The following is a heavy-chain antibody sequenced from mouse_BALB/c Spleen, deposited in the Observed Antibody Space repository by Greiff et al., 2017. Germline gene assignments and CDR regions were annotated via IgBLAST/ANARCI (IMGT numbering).Heavy chain of an antibody. CDR1: GYTFTDYA. CDR2: ISTYYGAA. Sequence: VQRVESGAELVRPGVSLKISCKGSGYTFTDYAMHWVKQSHAKSLEWIGVISTYYGAASYNQKLKGKATMTVDKSSSTAYMELARLTSEDSAIYYYARYYRDAYAMDYWGQGTSVTVSA. V-gene: IGHV1S137*01. CDR3: ARYYRDAYAMDY. J-gene: IGHJ4*01. D-gene: IGHD2-14*01.